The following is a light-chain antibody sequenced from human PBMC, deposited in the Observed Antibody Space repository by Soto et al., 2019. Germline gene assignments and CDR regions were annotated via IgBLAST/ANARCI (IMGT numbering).Light chain of an antibody. Sequence: DIQMTQSPSTLSASVGDRVTITCRASQRVGGGLAWYQQKPGKAPKILIYGASSLEYGVPSRFSGGGSGAEFTVAIGGLQPDDFATYYFLQYITYPFTFGGGTKVEIK. CDR3: LQYITYPFT. CDR1: QRVGGG. CDR2: GAS. J-gene: IGKJ4*02. V-gene: IGKV1-5*03.